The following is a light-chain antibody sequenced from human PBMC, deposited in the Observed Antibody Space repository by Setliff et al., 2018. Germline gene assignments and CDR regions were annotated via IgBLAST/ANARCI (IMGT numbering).Light chain of an antibody. J-gene: IGLJ1*01. V-gene: IGLV1-44*01. CDR1: SSNIGGNT. CDR3: QSYAGSLGGYV. CDR2: SNN. Sequence: QSALTQPPSTSGTPGQRVTISCSGSSSNIGGNTVNWYQQLPGTAPRLLIFSNNDRPSGVSNRFTGSKSGTSASLTISGLQSEDEADYYCQSYAGSLGGYVFGGGTKVTVL.